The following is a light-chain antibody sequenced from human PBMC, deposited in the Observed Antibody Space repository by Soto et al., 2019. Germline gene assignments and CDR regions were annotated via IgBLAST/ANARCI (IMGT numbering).Light chain of an antibody. J-gene: IGLJ1*01. V-gene: IGLV2-14*01. CDR1: SSDVGGYNY. Sequence: QSVLTQPASVSGSPGQSITISCTGTSSDVGGYNYVSWYQQHPGKAPKLMIYDVSNRPSGVSNHFSGSKSGNTASLTISGRQAEDEADYYCSSYTSSAKGVFGTGTKLTVL. CDR3: SSYTSSAKGV. CDR2: DVS.